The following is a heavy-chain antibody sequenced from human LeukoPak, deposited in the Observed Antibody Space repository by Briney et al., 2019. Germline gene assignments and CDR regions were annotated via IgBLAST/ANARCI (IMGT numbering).Heavy chain of an antibody. Sequence: GASVKVSCKASGYTLTGYYMHWVRQAPGQGLEWMGWINPDSGGTNYAQKFQGRVTMTRDTSISTAYMELRRLRSDDTAVYYCARDQGAAARREGDAFDIWGQGTMVTVSS. D-gene: IGHD6-6*01. J-gene: IGHJ3*02. CDR2: INPDSGGT. CDR3: ARDQGAAARREGDAFDI. CDR1: GYTLTGYY. V-gene: IGHV1-2*02.